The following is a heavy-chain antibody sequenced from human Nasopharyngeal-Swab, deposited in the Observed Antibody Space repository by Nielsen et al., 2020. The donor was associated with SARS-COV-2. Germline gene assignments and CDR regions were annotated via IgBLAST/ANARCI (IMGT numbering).Heavy chain of an antibody. Sequence: LRLSCTVSGGSISSGSYYWSWIRQPAGKGLEWIGRIYTSGSTNYNPSLKSRVTISVDTSKNQFSLKLSSVTAADTAVYYCARDGAVAVVWGQGTLVTVSS. V-gene: IGHV4-61*02. CDR2: IYTSGST. CDR1: GGSISSGSYY. CDR3: ARDGAVAVV. D-gene: IGHD6-19*01. J-gene: IGHJ4*02.